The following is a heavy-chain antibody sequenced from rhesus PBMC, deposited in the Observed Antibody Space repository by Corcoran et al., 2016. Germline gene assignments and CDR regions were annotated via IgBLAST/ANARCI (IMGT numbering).Heavy chain of an antibody. J-gene: IGHJ4*01. CDR2: IYWNDDK. CDR1: GFSLSTRGMG. Sequence: QVTLKGSGLALVKPTQTLPLTCPFSGFSLSTRGMGVGWFRQPSRKTLEWLAHIYWNDDKYYSTSLKSRRTISKDTSKNQVVLTMTNMDPVDTATYYGARRWTTVAAIDYWGQGVLVTVSS. D-gene: IGHD4-29*01. CDR3: ARRWTTVAAIDY. V-gene: IGHV2-1*01.